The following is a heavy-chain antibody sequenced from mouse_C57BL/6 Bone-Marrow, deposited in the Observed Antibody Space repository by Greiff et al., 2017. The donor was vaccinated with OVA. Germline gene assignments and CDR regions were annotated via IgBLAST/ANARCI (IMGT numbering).Heavy chain of an antibody. V-gene: IGHV1-69*01. CDR3: ARRCSRNVSQYYFDY. J-gene: IGHJ2*01. D-gene: IGHD1-1*01. CDR2: IDPSDSYT. CDR1: GYTFTSYW. Sequence: QVQLQQPGAELVMPGASVKLSCKASGYTFTSYWMHWVKQRPGQGLEWIGEIDPSDSYTNYNKKFKGKATLTVDKSSSTAYMPLSSLTSEDSAVYYCARRCSRNVSQYYFDYWGKGTTLTVSS.